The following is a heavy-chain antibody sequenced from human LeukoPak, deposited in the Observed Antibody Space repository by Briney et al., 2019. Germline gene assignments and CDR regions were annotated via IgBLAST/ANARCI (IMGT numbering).Heavy chain of an antibody. CDR2: ISYDASND. CDR3: ARSLGFPFGQMDV. Sequence: PGGSLRLSCAASGFTFSDYPMYWVRQAPGKGLEWVAVISYDASNDFYSDSVRGRFTISRDNAQNTVYLQMHSLKAEDTAVYYCARSLGFPFGQMDVWGKGTMVIVSS. CDR1: GFTFSDYP. D-gene: IGHD2-21*01. V-gene: IGHV3-30*04. J-gene: IGHJ6*04.